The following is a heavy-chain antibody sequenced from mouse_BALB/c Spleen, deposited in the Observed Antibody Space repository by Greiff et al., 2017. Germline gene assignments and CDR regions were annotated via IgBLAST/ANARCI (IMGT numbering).Heavy chain of an antibody. D-gene: IGHD2-2*01. CDR2: ISSGGSYT. J-gene: IGHJ3*01. V-gene: IGHV5-9-4*01. CDR1: GFTFSSYA. Sequence: EVQRVESGGGLVKPGGSLKLSCAASGFTFSSYAMSWVRQSPEKRLEWVAEISSGGSYTYYPDTVTGRFTISRDNAKNTLYLEMSSLRSEDTAMYYCAREGGYDVPFAYWGQGTLVTVSA. CDR3: AREGGYDVPFAY.